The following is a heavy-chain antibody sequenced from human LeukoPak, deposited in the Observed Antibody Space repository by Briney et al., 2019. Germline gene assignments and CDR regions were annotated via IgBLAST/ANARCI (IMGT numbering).Heavy chain of an antibody. CDR3: TTDLHRFYDILTGYYFGGDGAFDI. CDR2: IKSKTDGGTT. D-gene: IGHD3-9*01. CDR1: GFTFSNAW. Sequence: QTGGSLRLSCAASGFTFSNAWMSWVRQAPGKGLEWVGRIKSKTDGGTTDYAAPVKGRFTISRDDSKNTLYLQMNSLKTEDTAVYYCTTDLHRFYDILTGYYFGGDGAFDIWGQGTMVTVSS. J-gene: IGHJ3*02. V-gene: IGHV3-15*01.